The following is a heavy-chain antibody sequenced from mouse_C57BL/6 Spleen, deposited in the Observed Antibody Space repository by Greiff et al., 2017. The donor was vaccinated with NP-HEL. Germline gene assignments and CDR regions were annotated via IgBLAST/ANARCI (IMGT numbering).Heavy chain of an antibody. Sequence: EVQLQQSGPELVKPGASVKISCKASGYTFTDYYMNWVKQSHGKSLEWIGDINPNNGGTSYNQKFKGKATVTVDKSSSTAYMELRSLTTEDSAVYYCANYDYENYAMDYWGQGTSVTVSS. V-gene: IGHV1-26*01. CDR1: GYTFTDYY. J-gene: IGHJ4*01. CDR3: ANYDYENYAMDY. D-gene: IGHD2-4*01. CDR2: INPNNGGT.